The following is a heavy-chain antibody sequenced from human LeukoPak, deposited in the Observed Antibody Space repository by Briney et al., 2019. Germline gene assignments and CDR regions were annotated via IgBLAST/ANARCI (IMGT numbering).Heavy chain of an antibody. CDR1: GFSFKDYN. Sequence: GGSLRLSCAASGFSFKDYNMHWVRQAPGKGLEWVAVITYDGSNKYYTDSVKGRFTISRDNSKSTLYLQMNSLRAEDTAVYYCAKDRLWCEACVVDWGQGTLVTVSS. J-gene: IGHJ4*02. D-gene: IGHD4/OR15-4a*01. CDR2: ITYDGSNK. CDR3: AKDRLWCEACVVD. V-gene: IGHV3-30*18.